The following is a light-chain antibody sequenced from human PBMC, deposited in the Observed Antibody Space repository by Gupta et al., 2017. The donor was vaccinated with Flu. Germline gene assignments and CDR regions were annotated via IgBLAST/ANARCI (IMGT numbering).Light chain of an antibody. CDR2: NNS. CDR3: QSYDSSLSNVV. V-gene: IGLV1-40*01. J-gene: IGLJ2*01. Sequence: QSVLTQSPSVSGAPGPRVSISCTASSSNIGAGYDVHWYQLLPGTAPKLLIYNNSNRPSGVPDRFSGSKSGTSASLAITGLQAEDEADYYCQSYDSSLSNVVFGGGTKLTVL. CDR1: SSNIGAGYD.